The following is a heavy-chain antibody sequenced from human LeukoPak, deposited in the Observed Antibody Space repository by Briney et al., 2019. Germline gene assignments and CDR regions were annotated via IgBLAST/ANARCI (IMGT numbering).Heavy chain of an antibody. CDR2: ISAYNGNT. Sequence: ASVKVSCKASVYTFTSYGIIWVRQAPGQGLEWMGWISAYNGNTNYAQKFQGRVTMTADTSTSTANLELRSLKSDDTAVYYCARDGVPAAVSCPGRFDPWGQGTLVTVSS. J-gene: IGHJ5*02. D-gene: IGHD2-2*01. V-gene: IGHV1-18*01. CDR3: ARDGVPAAVSCPGRFDP. CDR1: VYTFTSYG.